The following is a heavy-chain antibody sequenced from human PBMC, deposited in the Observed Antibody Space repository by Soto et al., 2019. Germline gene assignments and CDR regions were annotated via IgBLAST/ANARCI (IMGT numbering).Heavy chain of an antibody. Sequence: EVQLLESGGGLVQPGGALRLSCAASGFTFSSHAMSWVRQAPGKGLEWISSISAGSEGAYYADSVKGRFTISRDNSNNTLYLQMNSLRADDTAVYYCARDLWWYLHWGQGPVVTVSS. CDR3: ARDLWWYLH. V-gene: IGHV3-23*01. CDR1: GFTFSSHA. J-gene: IGHJ4*02. CDR2: ISAGSEGA. D-gene: IGHD2-15*01.